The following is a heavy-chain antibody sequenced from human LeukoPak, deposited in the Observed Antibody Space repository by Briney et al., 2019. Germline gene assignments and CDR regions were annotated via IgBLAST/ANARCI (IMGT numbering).Heavy chain of an antibody. J-gene: IGHJ4*02. D-gene: IGHD3-22*01. CDR1: GFTFSSYG. Sequence: GGSLRLSCAASGFTFSSYGVLWVRQAPGKALEWVPVVWYDGSNKYDADSVKGRFTISRDNSKNTLYLQMNSLRAEDTAVYYCAKEQYYYDSSGYYPLFDYWGQGTLVTVSS. CDR2: VWYDGSNK. CDR3: AKEQYYYDSSGYYPLFDY. V-gene: IGHV3-33*06.